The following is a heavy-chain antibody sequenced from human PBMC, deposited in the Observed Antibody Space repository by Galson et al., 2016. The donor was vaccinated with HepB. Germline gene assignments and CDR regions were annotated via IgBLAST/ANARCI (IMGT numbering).Heavy chain of an antibody. J-gene: IGHJ4*02. CDR1: GVSANTSRLD. V-gene: IGHV2-5*02. Sequence: PALVKPTQTLTLTCSFSGVSANTSRLDVGWIRQPPGKALEWLALIYWDEDKRYNPSLKNRPTITKDTSKNEVFLTMTNMYPVDTATYFCAHVRDGLELYFDSWGQGTLVTVSS. CDR3: AHVRDGLELYFDS. D-gene: IGHD1-7*01. CDR2: IYWDEDK.